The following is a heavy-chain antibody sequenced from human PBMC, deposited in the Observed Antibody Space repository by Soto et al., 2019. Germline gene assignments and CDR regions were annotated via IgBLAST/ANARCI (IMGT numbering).Heavy chain of an antibody. Sequence: QVQLQESGPGLVKPSQTLSLTCTVSGGSISSGGYYWSWIRQHPGKGLEWIGYIYYSGSTYYNPSLKSRVTISVDTSKNQFSLKLSSVTAADTAVYYCARDHRGSSWYERGYYFDYWGQGTLVTVSS. V-gene: IGHV4-31*03. CDR2: IYYSGST. D-gene: IGHD6-13*01. J-gene: IGHJ4*02. CDR3: ARDHRGSSWYERGYYFDY. CDR1: GGSISSGGYY.